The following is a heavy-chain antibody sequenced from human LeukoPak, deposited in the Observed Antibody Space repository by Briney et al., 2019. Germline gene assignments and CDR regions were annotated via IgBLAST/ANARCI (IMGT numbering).Heavy chain of an antibody. CDR1: GFTFDDYA. V-gene: IGHV3-43*02. J-gene: IGHJ4*02. D-gene: IGHD6-13*01. CDR2: ISGDGGST. Sequence: PGGSLRLSCAASGFTFDDYAMHWVRQAPGKGLEWVSLISGDGGSTYYADSVKGRFTISRDNSKNSLYLQMNSLRTEDTALYYYAKVPHAGYSSSWYLGDYWGQGTLVTVSS. CDR3: AKVPHAGYSSSWYLGDY.